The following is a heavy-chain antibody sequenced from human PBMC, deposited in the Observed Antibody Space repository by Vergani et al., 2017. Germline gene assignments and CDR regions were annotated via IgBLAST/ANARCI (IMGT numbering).Heavy chain of an antibody. V-gene: IGHV3-23*04. CDR1: GFTFDDYA. CDR3: AKNLGYCSSTSCYFLYYYYGMDV. J-gene: IGHJ6*02. Sequence: EVQLVESGGGLVQPGRSLRLSCAASGFTFDDYAMHWVRQAPGKGLEWVSAISGSGGSTYYADSVKGRFTISRDNSKNTLYLQMNSLRAEDTAVYYCAKNLGYCSSTSCYFLYYYYGMDVWGQGTTVTVSS. D-gene: IGHD2-2*01. CDR2: ISGSGGST.